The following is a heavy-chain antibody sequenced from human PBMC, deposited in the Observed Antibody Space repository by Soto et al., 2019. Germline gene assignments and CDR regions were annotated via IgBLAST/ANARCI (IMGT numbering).Heavy chain of an antibody. D-gene: IGHD3-9*01. CDR1: GFTFSSYG. J-gene: IGHJ6*03. V-gene: IGHV3-33*01. CDR2: IRHDGSNK. Sequence: GGSLRLSCAASGFTFSSYGMRWVRQAPGKGLEWVAVIRHDGSNKYYADSMKGRFTISRDNSKNTLYLQMNSLRAEDTAVYYCAGGTFEIPPNPCCYMDVWGKGTTVTVSS. CDR3: AGGTFEIPPNPCCYMDV.